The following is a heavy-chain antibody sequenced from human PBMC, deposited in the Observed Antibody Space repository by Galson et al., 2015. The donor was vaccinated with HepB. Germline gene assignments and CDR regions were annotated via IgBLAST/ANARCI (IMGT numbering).Heavy chain of an antibody. V-gene: IGHV1-8*01. CDR3: ARGDTATIHYYFDY. Sequence: SVKVSCKASGYTFTSYDINWVRQATGQGLEWMGWMNPNSGNTGYAQKFQGRVTMTRNTSISTAYMELSSLRSEDTAVYYCARGDTATIHYYFDYWGQGTLVTVSS. J-gene: IGHJ4*02. D-gene: IGHD5-18*01. CDR2: MNPNSGNT. CDR1: GYTFTSYD.